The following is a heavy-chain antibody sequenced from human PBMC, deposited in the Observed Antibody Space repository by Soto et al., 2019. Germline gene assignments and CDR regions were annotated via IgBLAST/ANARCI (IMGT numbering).Heavy chain of an antibody. CDR3: ARPTYYYGSGSYFNMDY. CDR2: INPSGGST. CDR1: GYTFTSYY. J-gene: IGHJ4*02. D-gene: IGHD3-10*01. V-gene: IGHV1-46*03. Sequence: GASVKVSCKASGYTFTSYYMHWVRQAPGQGLEWMGIINPSGGSTSYAQKFQGRVTMTRDTSTSTVYMELSSLRSEDTAVYYCARPTYYYGSGSYFNMDYWGQGTLVTVSS.